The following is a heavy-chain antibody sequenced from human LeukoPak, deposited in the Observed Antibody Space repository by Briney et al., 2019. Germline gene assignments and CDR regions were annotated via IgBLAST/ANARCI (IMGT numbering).Heavy chain of an antibody. Sequence: LPGGSLRLSCAASGFTFSSYAMSWVRQAPGKGLEWVSAISGSGGSTYYADSVKGRFTISRDNSKNTPYLQMNSLRAEDTAVYYCAKDVGGWAAAGNFDYWGQGTLVTVSS. CDR3: AKDVGGWAAAGNFDY. D-gene: IGHD6-13*01. CDR2: ISGSGGST. V-gene: IGHV3-23*01. J-gene: IGHJ4*02. CDR1: GFTFSSYA.